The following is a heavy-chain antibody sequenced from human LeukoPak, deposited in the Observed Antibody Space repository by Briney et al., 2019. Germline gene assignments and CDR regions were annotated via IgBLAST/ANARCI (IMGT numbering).Heavy chain of an antibody. CDR3: ARELYGDYVFDY. J-gene: IGHJ4*02. CDR2: ISSSSRTI. Sequence: GGSLRLSCAASEFTLSSYWMSWVRQAPGKGLEWLSYISSSSRTIYYADSVKGRFSISRDNAKNSLYLQMNSLRDEDTAVYYCARELYGDYVFDYWGQGTLVTVSS. V-gene: IGHV3-48*02. D-gene: IGHD4-17*01. CDR1: EFTLSSYW.